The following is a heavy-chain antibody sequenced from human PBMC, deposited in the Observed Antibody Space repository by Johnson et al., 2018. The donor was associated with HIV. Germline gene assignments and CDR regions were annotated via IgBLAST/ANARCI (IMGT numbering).Heavy chain of an antibody. CDR3: ARVRIIYSSSSHAFDI. CDR2: ISYDGSNK. CDR1: GFTFSDYY. D-gene: IGHD6-6*01. V-gene: IGHV3-30-3*01. Sequence: QVQLVESGGGLVKPGGSLRLSCAASGFTFSDYYMNWIRQAPGKGLEWVAVISYDGSNKYYADSVKGRFTISRDNYENTLYLQMSSLRVEDTAVYCCARVRIIYSSSSHAFDIWGQGTMVTVSS. J-gene: IGHJ3*02.